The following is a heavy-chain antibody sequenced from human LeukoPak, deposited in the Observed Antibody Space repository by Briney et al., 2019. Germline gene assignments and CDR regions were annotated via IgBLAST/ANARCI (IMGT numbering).Heavy chain of an antibody. V-gene: IGHV1-18*01. J-gene: IGHJ6*02. CDR3: ARGGGVYYYYYYGMDV. Sequence: ASVKVSCKASGYTFTSYGISWVRQAPGQGLEWMGWISAYNGNTNYAQKPQGRVTMTTDTSTSTAYMELRSLRSDDTAVYYCARGGGVYYYYYYGMDVWGQGTTVTVSS. CDR1: GYTFTSYG. D-gene: IGHD3-16*01. CDR2: ISAYNGNT.